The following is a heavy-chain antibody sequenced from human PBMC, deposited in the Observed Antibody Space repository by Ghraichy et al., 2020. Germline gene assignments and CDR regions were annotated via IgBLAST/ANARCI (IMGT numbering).Heavy chain of an antibody. CDR2: IYPGDSYT. Sequence: GESLNISCKGSGYSFTSYWIGWVRQMPGKGLEWMGIIYPGDSYTRYSPSFQGQVTISADKSISTAYLQWSSLKASDTAMYYCARWGGYSYGLCAFDIWGQGTMVTVSS. CDR3: ARWGGYSYGLCAFDI. D-gene: IGHD5-18*01. CDR1: GYSFTSYW. V-gene: IGHV5-51*01. J-gene: IGHJ3*02.